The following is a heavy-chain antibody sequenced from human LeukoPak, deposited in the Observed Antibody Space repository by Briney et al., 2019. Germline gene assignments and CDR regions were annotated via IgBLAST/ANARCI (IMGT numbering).Heavy chain of an antibody. CDR2: ISGSGGST. CDR3: AIFWFGELLTEYYFDY. V-gene: IGHV3-23*01. Sequence: GGSLRLSCAASGFPFSSYAMSWVRQAPGKGLEWVSAISGSGGSTYYADSVKGRFTISRDNSKNTLYLQMNSLRAEDTAVYYCAIFWFGELLTEYYFDYWGQGTLVTVSS. J-gene: IGHJ4*02. CDR1: GFPFSSYA. D-gene: IGHD3-10*01.